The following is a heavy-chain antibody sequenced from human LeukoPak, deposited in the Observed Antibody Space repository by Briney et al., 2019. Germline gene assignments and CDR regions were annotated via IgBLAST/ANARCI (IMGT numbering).Heavy chain of an antibody. CDR2: ISAGAGGT. J-gene: IGHJ4*02. V-gene: IGHV3-23*01. D-gene: IGHD1-1*01. CDR3: AAIPPASWNVGVW. CDR1: GLTFRSYA. Sequence: GGSLRLSCAASGLTFRSYAMNWVRQAPGKGLEWVSTISAGAGGTYYTDSVKGRFTISRDNSKSTLFLQMNSLRADDTAVYYCAAIPPASWNVGVWWGQGTLATVSS.